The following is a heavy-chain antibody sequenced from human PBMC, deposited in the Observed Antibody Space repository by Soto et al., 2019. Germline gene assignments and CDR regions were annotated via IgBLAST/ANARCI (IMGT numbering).Heavy chain of an antibody. CDR1: GFTFSIYA. J-gene: IGHJ3*02. V-gene: IGHV3-23*01. CDR3: AKWETLRITIFRGDDAFDI. D-gene: IGHD3-3*01. CDR2: MTGSGGDI. Sequence: GGSLRLSCAASGFTFSIYAMMWVRQSPGKGQEWVAGMTGSGGDIRYADSVKGRFTISKDNSKNTLYLQMNSLRAEDTAMYYCAKWETLRITIFRGDDAFDIWGQGTMVTVSS.